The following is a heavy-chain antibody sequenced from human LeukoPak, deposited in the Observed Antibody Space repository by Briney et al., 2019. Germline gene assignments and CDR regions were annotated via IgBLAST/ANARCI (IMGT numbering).Heavy chain of an antibody. Sequence: GASVKVSCKASGYTFTSYGISWVRQAPGQGLEWMGWISAYNGNTNYAQMFEGRVTLITDTSTTTAYMELTNLRSDDTAIYYCARAGYCSGAACYAEGIDYWGQGTLVTVSS. J-gene: IGHJ4*02. CDR3: ARAGYCSGAACYAEGIDY. D-gene: IGHD2-2*01. CDR2: ISAYNGNT. CDR1: GYTFTSYG. V-gene: IGHV1-18*01.